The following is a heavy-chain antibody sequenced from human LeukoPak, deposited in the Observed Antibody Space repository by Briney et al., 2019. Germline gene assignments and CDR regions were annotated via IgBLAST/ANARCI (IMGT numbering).Heavy chain of an antibody. Sequence: PSETLSLTCTVSGGSLSSYYWSWIRQPPGKGLEWIGYIYYSGSTNYNPSLKSRVTISVDTSKNQFSLKLSSVTAADTAVYYCARAEITMIVVGAFDIWGQGTMVTVSS. V-gene: IGHV4-59*01. CDR3: ARAEITMIVVGAFDI. CDR2: IYYSGST. CDR1: GGSLSSYY. D-gene: IGHD3-22*01. J-gene: IGHJ3*02.